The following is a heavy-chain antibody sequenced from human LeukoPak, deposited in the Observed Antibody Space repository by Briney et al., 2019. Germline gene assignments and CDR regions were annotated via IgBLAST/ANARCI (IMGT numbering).Heavy chain of an antibody. Sequence: SETLSLTCTVSGGSISSGGYSWSWIRQPPGKGLEWIGYVYHSGSTYYNPSLKSRVTISVDRSKNQFSLKLSSVTAADTAVYYCASLPLDPGIAAAGDIWGQGTMVTVSS. J-gene: IGHJ3*02. CDR3: ASLPLDPGIAAAGDI. V-gene: IGHV4-30-2*01. CDR1: GGSISSGGYS. CDR2: VYHSGST. D-gene: IGHD6-13*01.